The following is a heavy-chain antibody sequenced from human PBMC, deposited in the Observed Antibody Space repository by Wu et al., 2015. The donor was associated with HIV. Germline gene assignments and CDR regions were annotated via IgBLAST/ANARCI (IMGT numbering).Heavy chain of an antibody. CDR2: AIPLLGKT. J-gene: IGHJ5*02. Sequence: QVPLMQSGAELKRPGSSVKISCQASGGTFSNYAINWVRQAPGAGLEWMGRAIPLLGKTNYAQKFQDRVTITADASTNTAYMEMSSLRSEDTAIYYCARGTYGVGTPNRFDPWGQGTLVTVSS. CDR3: ARGTYGVGTPNRFDP. CDR1: GGTFSNYA. V-gene: IGHV1-69*11. D-gene: IGHD3-10*01.